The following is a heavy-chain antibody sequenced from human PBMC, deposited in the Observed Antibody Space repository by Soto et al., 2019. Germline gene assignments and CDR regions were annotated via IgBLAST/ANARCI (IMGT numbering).Heavy chain of an antibody. J-gene: IGHJ4*02. CDR3: ARRFPFDS. V-gene: IGHV3-7*01. CDR2: IKQDGSEK. Sequence: LRLSFAASGFTFTTFWMSWVRQAPGKGLEWVANIKQDGSEKYYVDSVKGRFTISRGNAKKSLYLQMNSLRAEDTAVYYCARRFPFDSWGQGTLVTVSS. CDR1: GFTFTTFW.